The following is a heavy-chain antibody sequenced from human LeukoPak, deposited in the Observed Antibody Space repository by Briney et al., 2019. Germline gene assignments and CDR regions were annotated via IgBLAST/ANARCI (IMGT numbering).Heavy chain of an antibody. V-gene: IGHV3-30*04. D-gene: IGHD6-13*01. Sequence: PGGSLRLSCAASGFTFSSYAMHWVRQAPGKGLEWVAVISYDGSNKYYADSVKGRFTISRDNSKNTLYLQMNSLRAEDTAVYYCARDPIIAAAGPPCDYWGQGTLATVSS. CDR3: ARDPIIAAAGPPCDY. J-gene: IGHJ4*02. CDR2: ISYDGSNK. CDR1: GFTFSSYA.